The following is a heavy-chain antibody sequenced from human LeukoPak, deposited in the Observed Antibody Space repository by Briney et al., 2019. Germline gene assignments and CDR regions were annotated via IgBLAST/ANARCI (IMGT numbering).Heavy chain of an antibody. J-gene: IGHJ3*02. CDR1: GYTFTSYD. D-gene: IGHD3-22*01. CDR3: ARVYYYDSSGYSVAFDI. Sequence: ASAKVSCKASGYTFTSYDINWVRQATGQGLEWMGWMNPNSGNTGYAQKFQGRVTMTRNTSISTAYMELSSLRSEDTAVYYCARVYYYDSSGYSVAFDIWGQGTMVTVSS. V-gene: IGHV1-8*01. CDR2: MNPNSGNT.